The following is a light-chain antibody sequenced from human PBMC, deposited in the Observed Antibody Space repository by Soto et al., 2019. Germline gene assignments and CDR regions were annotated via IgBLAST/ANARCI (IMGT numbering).Light chain of an antibody. V-gene: IGLV2-14*01. J-gene: IGLJ3*02. Sequence: QSALTQPASVSGSPGQSITISCTGTSRDVGSYNYVSWYQQRPGKAPRLMIYDVSDQPSGISIRFSGSKSGNTASLTISGLQAEDEADYFCSSYTSSSTVVFGGGTKLTVL. CDR3: SSYTSSSTVV. CDR1: SRDVGSYNY. CDR2: DVS.